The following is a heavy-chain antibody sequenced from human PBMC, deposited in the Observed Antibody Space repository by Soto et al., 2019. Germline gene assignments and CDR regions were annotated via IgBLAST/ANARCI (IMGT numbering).Heavy chain of an antibody. CDR1: GFTFDDYA. J-gene: IGHJ5*02. Sequence: EVQLVESGGGLVQPGMSLRLSCAASGFTFDDYAMHWVRQAPGKGLEWVSCISWNSDKIDYADSVRGRFTISRDNAKNYLYLQMNSLRAEDTALYYCTKEVGSSGGWFDPWGQGTLVTVSS. CDR3: TKEVGSSGGWFDP. CDR2: ISWNSDKI. V-gene: IGHV3-9*01. D-gene: IGHD3-10*01.